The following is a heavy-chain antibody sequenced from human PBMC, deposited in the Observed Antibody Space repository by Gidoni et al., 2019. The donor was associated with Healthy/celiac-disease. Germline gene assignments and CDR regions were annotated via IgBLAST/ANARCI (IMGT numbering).Heavy chain of an antibody. CDR1: GGSISSYY. J-gene: IGHJ4*02. Sequence: QVHLQESGPGLVKPSETLSLTCTVPGGSISSYYWSWIRQPPGKGLEWIGYIYYSGSTNYNPSLKSRVTISVDTSKNQFSLKLSSVTAADTAVYYCARAEFLPTAHSYYFDYWGQGTLVTVSS. CDR3: ARAEFLPTAHSYYFDY. CDR2: IYYSGST. D-gene: IGHD4-17*01. V-gene: IGHV4-59*01.